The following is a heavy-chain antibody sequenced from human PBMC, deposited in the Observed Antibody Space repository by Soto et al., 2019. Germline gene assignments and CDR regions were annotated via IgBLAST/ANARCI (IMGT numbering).Heavy chain of an antibody. CDR3: ARAHDYGDYYFDY. J-gene: IGHJ4*02. D-gene: IGHD4-17*01. Sequence: ASVKVSCKASGYTFTGYYMHWVRQAPGQGLEWMGWINPNSGGTNYAQKFQGRVTMTRDTSISTAYMELSRLRSDDTAVYYCARAHDYGDYYFDYWGQGTLVTVSS. V-gene: IGHV1-2*02. CDR2: INPNSGGT. CDR1: GYTFTGYY.